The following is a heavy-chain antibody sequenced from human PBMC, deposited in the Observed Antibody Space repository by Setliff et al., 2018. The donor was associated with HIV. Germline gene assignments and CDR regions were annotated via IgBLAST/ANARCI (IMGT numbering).Heavy chain of an antibody. V-gene: IGHV3-23*01. Sequence: GGSLRLSCAASGFTFSSYAMSWVRQAPGKGLEWVSAISGSGDSTFYADSVQGRFTISRDNSKNTLYLQMNSLRAEDTAVYYCAKAPLTIVATGGEDCWGQGTLVTVSS. D-gene: IGHD6-13*01. CDR3: AKAPLTIVATGGEDC. CDR1: GFTFSSYA. J-gene: IGHJ4*02. CDR2: ISGSGDST.